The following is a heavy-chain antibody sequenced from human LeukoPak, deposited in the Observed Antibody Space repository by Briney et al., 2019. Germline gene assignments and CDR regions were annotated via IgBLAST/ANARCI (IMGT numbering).Heavy chain of an antibody. CDR3: AKEWSSTWYWLDY. Sequence: GGSLRLSCAASGFTFRSYAMSWVRQAPGKGLEWVSGISGSGDSTYYADSVKGRFTISRDNSENTLYLQMNSLRAEDTAVYYCAKEWSSTWYWLDYWGQGTLVTVSS. D-gene: IGHD6-13*01. J-gene: IGHJ4*02. CDR1: GFTFRSYA. V-gene: IGHV3-23*01. CDR2: ISGSGDST.